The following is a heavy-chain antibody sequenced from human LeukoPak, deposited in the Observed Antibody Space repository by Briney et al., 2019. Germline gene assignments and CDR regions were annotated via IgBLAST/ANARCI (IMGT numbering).Heavy chain of an antibody. CDR2: ISGSGGST. D-gene: IGHD6-13*01. V-gene: IGHV3-23*01. CDR3: AKDHSSNFHWYFDL. Sequence: GGSLRLSCAASGFTFSSYAMSWVRQAPGKGLEWVSVISGSGGSTYYADSVKGLFTISRDNSKNTLSLQMNSLRAEDTAVYYCAKDHSSNFHWYFDLWGRGTLVTVSS. J-gene: IGHJ2*01. CDR1: GFTFSSYA.